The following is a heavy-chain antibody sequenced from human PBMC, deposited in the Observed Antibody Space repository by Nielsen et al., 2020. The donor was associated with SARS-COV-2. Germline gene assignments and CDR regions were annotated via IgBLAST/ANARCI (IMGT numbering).Heavy chain of an antibody. CDR2: INAGNGNT. J-gene: IGHJ4*02. CDR1: GYTFTSYS. CDR3: ARHLRGYIDY. Sequence: ASVKVSCKASGYTFTSYSMHWVRQAPGQRPEWMGWINAGNGNTNYSPKFQDRVTITRDTSATTAYMELSSLRSEDTAVYYCARHLRGYIDYWGQGTLVTVSS. V-gene: IGHV1-3*01.